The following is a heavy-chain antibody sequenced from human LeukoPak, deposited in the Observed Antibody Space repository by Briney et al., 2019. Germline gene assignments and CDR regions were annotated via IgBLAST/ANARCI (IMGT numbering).Heavy chain of an antibody. CDR2: ISSGSSTT. D-gene: IGHD3-10*01. CDR1: GFTFSPLG. J-gene: IGHJ4*02. CDR3: ARGRGLTLSYHYFDY. Sequence: RAGGSLRLSCAASGFTFSPLGMNWVRQAPGRGLEWVSYISSGSSTTYYADSVKGRFTISRDNAKNSLYLQVNSLRDEDTAVYYCARGRGLTLSYHYFDYWGQGTLVTVSS. V-gene: IGHV3-48*02.